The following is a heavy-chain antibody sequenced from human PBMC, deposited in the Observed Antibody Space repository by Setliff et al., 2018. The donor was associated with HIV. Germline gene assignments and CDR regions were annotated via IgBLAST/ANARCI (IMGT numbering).Heavy chain of an antibody. CDR1: GYTFTGHY. D-gene: IGHD3-10*01. J-gene: IGHJ4*02. Sequence: ASVKVSCKASGYTFTGHYIHWLRQAPGQGLEWVAWINPNNGVTNYAQKFKWKVMATMETSIDTAYLEVRSLTSDDTAVYYCARVGRGPYYFFDFRGQGTQVTVSS. CDR2: INPNNGVT. CDR3: ARVGRGPYYFFDF. V-gene: IGHV1-2*02.